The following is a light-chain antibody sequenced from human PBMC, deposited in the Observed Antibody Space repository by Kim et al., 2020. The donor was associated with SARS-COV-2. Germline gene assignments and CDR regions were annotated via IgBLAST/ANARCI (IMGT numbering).Light chain of an antibody. V-gene: IGKV3-11*01. CDR2: DAT. CDR1: QTVTIY. Sequence: EIVLTQSPATLSLSPGDRATLSCRANQTVTIYLAWYQQKPGQAPRLLIYDATNRASGIPARFSASGSGTDFTLTISSLEPDDFAVYYCQQCSKWQYTFGQGTKLEI. J-gene: IGKJ2*01. CDR3: QQCSKWQYT.